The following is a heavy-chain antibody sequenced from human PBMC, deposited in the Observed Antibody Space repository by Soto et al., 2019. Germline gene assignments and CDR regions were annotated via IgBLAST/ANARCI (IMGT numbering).Heavy chain of an antibody. V-gene: IGHV1-18*01. CDR3: ARGSLGATVTTGWFDP. D-gene: IGHD4-17*01. Sequence: ASVKVSCKASGYTFTSYGISWVRQAPGQGLEWMGWISAYNGNTNCAQKLQGRVTMTTDTSTSTAYMELRSLRSDDTAVYYCARGSLGATVTTGWFDPWGQGTLVTVSS. J-gene: IGHJ5*02. CDR1: GYTFTSYG. CDR2: ISAYNGNT.